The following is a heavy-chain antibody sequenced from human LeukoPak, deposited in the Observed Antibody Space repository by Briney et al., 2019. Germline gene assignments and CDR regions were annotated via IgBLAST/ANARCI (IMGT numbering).Heavy chain of an antibody. V-gene: IGHV4-34*01. D-gene: IGHD3-10*01. J-gene: IGHJ6*03. CDR1: GGSFSGYY. Sequence: SETLSLTCAVYGGSFSGYYWSWIRQPPGKGLEWIGEINHSGSTNYNPFLKSRVTISVDTSKNQFSLKLSSVTAADTAVYYCARVVIWFGELFPYYYYYMDAWGKGTTVTVSS. CDR2: INHSGST. CDR3: ARVVIWFGELFPYYYYYMDA.